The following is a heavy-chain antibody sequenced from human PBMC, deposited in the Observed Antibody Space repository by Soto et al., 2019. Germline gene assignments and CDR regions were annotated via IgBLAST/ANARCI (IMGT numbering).Heavy chain of an antibody. CDR1: GVNFSSYA. Sequence: GGSLRLSCAASGVNFSSYAMNWVRQAPGKGLEWVSTISDTGGGTFYAGSVKGRFTISRDNSKNTLYLQMHSLRADDSAIYFCAVGRHKTSGSNTWFDPWGRGTLVTVS. J-gene: IGHJ5*02. CDR2: ISDTGGGT. V-gene: IGHV3-23*01. D-gene: IGHD3-22*01. CDR3: AVGRHKTSGSNTWFDP.